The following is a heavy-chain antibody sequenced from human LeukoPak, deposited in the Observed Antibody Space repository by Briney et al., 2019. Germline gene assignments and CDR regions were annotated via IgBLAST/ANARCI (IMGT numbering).Heavy chain of an antibody. CDR3: ARRTSDWIYDY. CDR2: INPDSGGT. J-gene: IGHJ4*02. D-gene: IGHD1-7*01. CDR1: GYTFTGYY. V-gene: IGHV1-2*02. Sequence: ASVKVSCKASGYTFTGYYMHWVRQAPGQGLEWVGWINPDSGGTSNAQNFQGRVTMTSDTSISTAYMELSSLRSDDTAVYYCARRTSDWIYDYWGQGTLVTVSS.